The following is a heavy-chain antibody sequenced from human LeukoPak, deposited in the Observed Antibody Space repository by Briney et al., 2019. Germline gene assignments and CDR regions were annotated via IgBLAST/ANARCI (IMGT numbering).Heavy chain of an antibody. CDR3: ARHSLIGLSYGYFGTYFDY. J-gene: IGHJ4*02. Sequence: PGGSLRLSCAASGFTFSSYNMNWVRQAPGKGLEWVSSISSTSSFIYYADSVKGRFTISRDNAKNSLYLQMNSLRAEDTAVYYCARHSLIGLSYGYFGTYFDYWGQGTLVTVSS. D-gene: IGHD5-18*01. V-gene: IGHV3-21*06. CDR1: GFTFSSYN. CDR2: ISSTSSFI.